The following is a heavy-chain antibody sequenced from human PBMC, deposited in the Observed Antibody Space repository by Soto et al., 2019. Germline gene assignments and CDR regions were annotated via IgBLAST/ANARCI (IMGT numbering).Heavy chain of an antibody. V-gene: IGHV1-58*01. D-gene: IGHD3-16*01. J-gene: IGHJ6*02. CDR1: GFTFTSSA. CDR3: AAFRGSLGMDV. CDR2: IVVGSGNT. Sequence: SVKFSCKASGFTFTSSAVQWVRQARGQRLEWIGWIVVGSGNTNYAQKFQERVTITRDMSTSTAYMELSSLRSEDTAVYYCAAFRGSLGMDVWGQGTTVTVSS.